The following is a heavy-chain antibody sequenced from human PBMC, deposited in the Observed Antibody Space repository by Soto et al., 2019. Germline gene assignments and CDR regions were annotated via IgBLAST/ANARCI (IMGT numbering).Heavy chain of an antibody. J-gene: IGHJ4*02. D-gene: IGHD5-12*01. CDR1: GGTFSSYA. CDR2: IIPIFGTA. CDR3: AREWVATIRHLGPFDY. V-gene: IGHV1-69*13. Sequence: ASVKVSCKASGGTFSSYAISWVRQAPGQGLEWMGGIIPIFGTANYAQKFQGRVTITADESTSTAYMELSSLRSEDTAVYYCAREWVATIRHLGPFDYWGQGTLVTVSS.